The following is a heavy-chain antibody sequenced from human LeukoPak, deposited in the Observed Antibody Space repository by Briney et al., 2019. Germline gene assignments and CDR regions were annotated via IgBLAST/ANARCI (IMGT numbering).Heavy chain of an antibody. D-gene: IGHD6-19*01. CDR3: ASSDIAVAAFDI. J-gene: IGHJ3*02. CDR2: ISSSSSYI. V-gene: IGHV3-21*01. Sequence: GGSLRLSCAASGFTFSSYSMNWVRQAPGKGLEWVSSISSSSSYIYYADSVKGRFTISRDNAKNSLYLQMNSLRAEDTAVYYCASSDIAVAAFDIWGQGTMVTVSS. CDR1: GFTFSSYS.